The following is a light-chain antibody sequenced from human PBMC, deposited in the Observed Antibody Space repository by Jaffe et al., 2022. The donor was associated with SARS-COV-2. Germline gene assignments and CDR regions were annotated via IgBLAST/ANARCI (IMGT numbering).Light chain of an antibody. CDR2: VAS. Sequence: EIVLTQSPATLSLSPGERATLSCRASQSVTTQLAWYQQKPGQAPRLLIYVASNRATGIPARFSGSGSGTDFTLTISSLEPEDSAVYYCQQRINWPLTFGGGTKVEIK. CDR1: QSVTTQ. CDR3: QQRINWPLT. V-gene: IGKV3-11*01. J-gene: IGKJ4*01.